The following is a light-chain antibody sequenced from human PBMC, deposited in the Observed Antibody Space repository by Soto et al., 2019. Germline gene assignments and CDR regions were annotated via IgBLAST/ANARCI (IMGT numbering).Light chain of an antibody. CDR2: DNN. CDR1: SSDVGGYNF. Sequence: QSALTQPRSVSGSPGQSVTISCTGTSSDVGGYNFVSWYQQYPGTAPELLIYDNNKRPSGIPDRFSGSKSGTSATLVITGLQTGDEADYYCGTRDSSRTGYVFGTGTKVTVL. J-gene: IGLJ1*01. V-gene: IGLV1-51*01. CDR3: GTRDSSRTGYV.